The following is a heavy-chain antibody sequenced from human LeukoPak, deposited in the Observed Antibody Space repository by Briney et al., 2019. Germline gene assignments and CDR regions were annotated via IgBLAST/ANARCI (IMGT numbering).Heavy chain of an antibody. D-gene: IGHD6-13*01. J-gene: IGHJ4*02. V-gene: IGHV4-30-2*01. CDR3: ARESSSWYYFDY. CDR1: GGSISSGGYS. Sequence: SQTLSLTCAVSGGSISSGGYSWSWIRQPPGKGLEWIGYIYHSGSTYYNPPLKSRVTISVDRSKNQFSLKLSSVTAADTAVYYCARESSSWYYFDYWGQGTLVTVSS. CDR2: IYHSGST.